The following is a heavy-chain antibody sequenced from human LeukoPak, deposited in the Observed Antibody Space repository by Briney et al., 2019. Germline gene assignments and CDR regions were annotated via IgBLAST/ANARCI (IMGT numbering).Heavy chain of an antibody. V-gene: IGHV4-4*02. D-gene: IGHD4-17*01. J-gene: IGHJ4*02. Sequence: PSETLSLTCAVSGGSITNSYWWTWVRQSPGKGLEWVGEIYYSGSTNYNPSLKSRVTMSVDTSKNQFSLKLSSVTAADTAVYYCARDFGYGDYFFDDWGQGTLVTVSS. CDR3: ARDFGYGDYFFDD. CDR1: GGSITNSYW. CDR2: IYYSGST.